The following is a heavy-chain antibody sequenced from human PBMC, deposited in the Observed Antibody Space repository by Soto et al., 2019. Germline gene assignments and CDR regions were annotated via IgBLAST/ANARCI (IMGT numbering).Heavy chain of an antibody. CDR3: ARQARDGYNLDY. Sequence: PGESLKISCKGSGYRFTNYWIAWVRQMPGKGLEWMGIIYPGDSDTRYSPSFQGQVTISADKSISTAYLQWSTLKASDIAMYFCARQARDGYNLDYWGQGTLVTVSS. J-gene: IGHJ4*02. V-gene: IGHV5-51*01. CDR2: IYPGDSDT. CDR1: GYRFTNYW. D-gene: IGHD5-12*01.